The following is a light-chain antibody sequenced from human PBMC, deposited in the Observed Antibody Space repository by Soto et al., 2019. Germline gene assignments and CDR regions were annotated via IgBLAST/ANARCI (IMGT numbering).Light chain of an antibody. V-gene: IGKV1-39*01. Sequence: DIQMTQSPSSLSASVGDRVTMTCRASQSISSYLNWYQQKPGKAPKFLIYAASSLQSGVPSRFSGSGSGTDFTLTISSLQTEDFATYYCQQSYSTPWTFGQGTKVEIK. CDR1: QSISSY. CDR2: AAS. J-gene: IGKJ1*01. CDR3: QQSYSTPWT.